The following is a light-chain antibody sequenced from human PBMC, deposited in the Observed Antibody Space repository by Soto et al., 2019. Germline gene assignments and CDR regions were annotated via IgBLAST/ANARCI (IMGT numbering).Light chain of an antibody. CDR1: SSDVGGYNY. CDR3: SSYTSSSTLLYV. V-gene: IGLV2-14*01. CDR2: DVN. Sequence: QSALTQPASVSGSPGQSITISCTGTSSDVGGYNYVSWYQQHPGKAPKLMIYDVNNRPSGVSNRFSGSKSGNTASLTISGLQADDAADYYSSSYTSSSTLLYVFGTGTKLTVL. J-gene: IGLJ1*01.